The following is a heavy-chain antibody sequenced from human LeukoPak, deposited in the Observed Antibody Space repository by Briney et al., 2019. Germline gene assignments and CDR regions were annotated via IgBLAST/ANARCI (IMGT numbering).Heavy chain of an antibody. V-gene: IGHV3-74*01. CDR2: ILSDGGTT. Sequence: PGGSLRLSCAASGFTFSGQWMHWVRQAPGKGLVWVSHILSDGGTTTYADSVKGRFTISRDNAKNTLYLQMNSLRAEDTAVYYCARGGYGSIDYWGQGTLVTVSS. D-gene: IGHD4-17*01. CDR3: ARGGYGSIDY. CDR1: GFTFSGQW. J-gene: IGHJ4*02.